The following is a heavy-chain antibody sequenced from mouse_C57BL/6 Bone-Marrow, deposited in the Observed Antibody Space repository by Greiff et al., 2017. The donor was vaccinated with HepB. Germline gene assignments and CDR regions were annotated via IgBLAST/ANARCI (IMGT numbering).Heavy chain of an antibody. CDR1: GFTFSNYW. CDR2: IRLKSDNYAT. CDR3: TEISITTVVGGYAMDY. V-gene: IGHV6-3*01. D-gene: IGHD1-1*01. Sequence: EVKVEESGGGLVQPGGSMKLSCVASGFTFSNYWMNWVRQSPEKGLEWVAQIRLKSDNYATHYAESVKGRFTISRDDSKSSVYLQMNNLRAEDTGIYYCTEISITTVVGGYAMDYWGQGTSVTVSS. J-gene: IGHJ4*01.